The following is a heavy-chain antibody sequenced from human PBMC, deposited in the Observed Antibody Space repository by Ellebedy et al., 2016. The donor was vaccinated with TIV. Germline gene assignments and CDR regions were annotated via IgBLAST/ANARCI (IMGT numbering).Heavy chain of an antibody. V-gene: IGHV1-69*13. CDR3: ARDRLNYDFWSGYYPGAFDI. J-gene: IGHJ3*02. CDR1: GGTFSRYV. CDR2: IILPFGTA. Sequence: AASVKVSCKASGGTFSRYVISWVRQAHGQGLEWMGGIILPFGTADYAQKFQGRLTITADESASTVYMEMTSLRSGDSAVYFCARDRLNYDFWSGYYPGAFDIWGQGTMVTVS. D-gene: IGHD3-3*01.